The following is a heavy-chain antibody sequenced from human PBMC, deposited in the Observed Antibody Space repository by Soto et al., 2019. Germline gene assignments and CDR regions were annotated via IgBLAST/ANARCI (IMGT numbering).Heavy chain of an antibody. CDR1: GGSISSSSFH. Sequence: SETLSLTCTVSGGSISSSSFHWGWIRQPPGKGLEWIGSIYYSGSTYYGPSLKSRVTISVDTSKNQFSLKLSSVTAADTAVYYCAFLVRAAGTDWWFFPCGQRPLVTV. J-gene: IGHJ5*02. CDR2: IYYSGST. D-gene: IGHD6-13*01. V-gene: IGHV4-39*01. CDR3: AFLVRAAGTDWWFFP.